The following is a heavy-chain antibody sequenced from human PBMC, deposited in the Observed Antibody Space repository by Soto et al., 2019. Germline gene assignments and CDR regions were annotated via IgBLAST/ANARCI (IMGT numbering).Heavy chain of an antibody. CDR3: ARQSRELRYFDWLLKSDIWFDP. CDR1: GYSFTSYW. Sequence: GESLKISCKRSGYSFTSYWIGWVRQMPGKGLEWMGIIYPGDSDTRYSPSFQGQVTISADKSISTAYLQWSSLKASDTAMYYCARQSRELRYFDWLLKSDIWFDPWGEGTLVTVYS. D-gene: IGHD3-9*01. J-gene: IGHJ5*02. CDR2: IYPGDSDT. V-gene: IGHV5-51*01.